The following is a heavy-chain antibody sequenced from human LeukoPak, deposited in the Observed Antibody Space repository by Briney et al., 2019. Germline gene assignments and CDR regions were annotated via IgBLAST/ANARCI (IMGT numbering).Heavy chain of an antibody. Sequence: GSLRLSCTTSGFTFGDFAMSWVRQAPGKGLEWVSGINWNGGSTGYADSVKGRLTISRDNAKNSLYLQMNSLRAEDTALYYCARAWTPNAFDIWGQGTMVTVSS. D-gene: IGHD3/OR15-3a*01. J-gene: IGHJ3*02. V-gene: IGHV3-20*04. CDR2: INWNGGST. CDR3: ARAWTPNAFDI. CDR1: GFTFGDFA.